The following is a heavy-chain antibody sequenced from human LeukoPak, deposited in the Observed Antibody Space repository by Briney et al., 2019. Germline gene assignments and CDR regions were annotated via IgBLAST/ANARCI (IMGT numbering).Heavy chain of an antibody. CDR1: GGTFSSYA. V-gene: IGHV1-69*05. CDR3: AKHTGYCSGGSCYPHYFDY. J-gene: IGHJ4*02. Sequence: SVKVSCKASGGTFSSYAIRWVRQAPGQGLEWMGGIIPIFGTANYAQKFQGRVTITTDESTSTAYMELSSLRSEDTAVYYCAKHTGYCSGGSCYPHYFDYWGQGTLVTVSS. D-gene: IGHD2-15*01. CDR2: IIPIFGTA.